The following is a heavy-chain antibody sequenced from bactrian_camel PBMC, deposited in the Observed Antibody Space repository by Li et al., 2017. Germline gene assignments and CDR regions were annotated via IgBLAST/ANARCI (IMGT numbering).Heavy chain of an antibody. CDR1: RYTYKRNC. J-gene: IGHJ6*01. CDR3: AADQLYGTCRDVLEFPA. CDR2: LWIGGAQT. D-gene: IGHD6*01. V-gene: IGHV3S40*01. Sequence: EVQLVESGGGSVQAGGSLTLSCAAGRYTYKRNCMGWFRQRPGKDREGVAVLWIGGAQTTYADSVKGRFIITRDKARDLVYLQMNGLQPEDTGVYYCAADQLYGTCRDVLEFPARGQGTQVTVSS.